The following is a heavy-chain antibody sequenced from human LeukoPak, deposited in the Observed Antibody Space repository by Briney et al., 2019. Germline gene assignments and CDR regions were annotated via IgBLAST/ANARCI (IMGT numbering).Heavy chain of an antibody. CDR2: INGGNGDA. V-gene: IGHV1-3*01. CDR1: GYTFTNYG. J-gene: IGHJ1*01. CDR3: ARVPLSDGSGHYYPH. D-gene: IGHD3-22*01. Sequence: ASVKVSCKAAGYTFTNYGMHWVRQAPGQRLEWMGWINGGNGDAKYSQKFQGRVTIIRDTSASTAYMELSSLRSEDTAVYYCARVPLSDGSGHYYPHWGQGTLVTVSS.